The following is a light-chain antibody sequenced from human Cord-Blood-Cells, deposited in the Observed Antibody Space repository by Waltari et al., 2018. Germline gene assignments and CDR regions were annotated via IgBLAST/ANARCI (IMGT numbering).Light chain of an antibody. Sequence: DIQMTQSPSSLSASVGDRVTITCRASQSISSYLNWYQQKPGKAPKLLIYAASSLQRGVPSRFSGSGSETDFTLSISSLQPEDFATYSCQQSYSTPITFGHGTRLWI. CDR3: QQSYSTPIT. CDR2: AAS. V-gene: IGKV1-39*01. J-gene: IGKJ5*01. CDR1: QSISSY.